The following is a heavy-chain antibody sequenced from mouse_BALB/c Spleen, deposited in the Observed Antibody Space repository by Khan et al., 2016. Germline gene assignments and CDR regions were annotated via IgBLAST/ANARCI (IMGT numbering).Heavy chain of an antibody. D-gene: IGHD1-2*01. CDR1: GYSITSGYG. V-gene: IGHV3-2*02. Sequence: EVQLQESGPGLVKPSQSLSLTCTVTGYSITSGYGWNWIRQFPGNKLEWVGYISYSGSTNYNPSLKSRISLTRDTSKNQFFLQLNSATTEDTATYYCARTARIKYWGQGTTLTVSS. CDR2: ISYSGST. J-gene: IGHJ2*01. CDR3: ARTARIKY.